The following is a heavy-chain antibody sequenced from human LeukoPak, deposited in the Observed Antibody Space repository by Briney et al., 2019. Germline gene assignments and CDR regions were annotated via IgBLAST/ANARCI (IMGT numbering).Heavy chain of an antibody. Sequence: PGGSLRLSCAASGFDFSHYGMSWVRQSPGKGLEWVSTFSGTSTLTYYADSVKGRFTIPRDDSKNVLYLQMNSLRDEDTAVYYCAKGDSYYDLLTCFDFWGPGTLITVSS. CDR3: AKGDSYYDLLTCFDF. V-gene: IGHV3-23*01. D-gene: IGHD3-9*01. J-gene: IGHJ4*02. CDR2: FSGTSTLT. CDR1: GFDFSHYG.